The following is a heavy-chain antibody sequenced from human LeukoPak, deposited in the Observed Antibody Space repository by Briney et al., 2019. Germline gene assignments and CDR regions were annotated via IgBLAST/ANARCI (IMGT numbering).Heavy chain of an antibody. CDR2: IVVGSGNT. V-gene: IGHV1-58*02. D-gene: IGHD3-3*01. Sequence: SVKVSCKASGFTFTSSAMQWVRQARGQRLEWIGWIVVGSGNTNYAQKFQERVTITRDMSTSTAYMELSSLSAEDTAVYYCARDTHDITIFGVVMRYGMDVWGQGTTVTVSS. CDR1: GFTFTSSA. J-gene: IGHJ6*02. CDR3: ARDTHDITIFGVVMRYGMDV.